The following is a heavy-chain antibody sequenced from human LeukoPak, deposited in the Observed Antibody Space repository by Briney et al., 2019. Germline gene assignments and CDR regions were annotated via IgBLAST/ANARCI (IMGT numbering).Heavy chain of an antibody. CDR2: IKQDGSES. CDR1: GFTFSSYW. V-gene: IGHV3-7*01. D-gene: IGHD5-12*01. CDR3: ARPFVGVVATPGNY. Sequence: QTGGSLRLSCAGSGFTFSSYWTSWVRQAPGKGLEWVANIKQDGSESYYVDSVKGRFTISRDNAKNSLYLQMNNLRAEDTAVYYCARPFVGVVATPGNYWGQGTLVTVSS. J-gene: IGHJ4*02.